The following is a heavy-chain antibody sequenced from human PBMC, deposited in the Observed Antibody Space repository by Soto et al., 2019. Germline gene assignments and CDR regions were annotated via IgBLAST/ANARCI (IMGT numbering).Heavy chain of an antibody. V-gene: IGHV3-33*01. CDR2: IWYDGSNK. J-gene: IGHJ4*02. CDR1: GFTFGSYG. CDR3: ARDKDYGDYLDY. D-gene: IGHD4-17*01. Sequence: PGGALRLSCAASGFTFGSYGMHWVRPAPGKGLEWVAVIWYDGSNKYYADSVKGRFTISKDNSKNTLYLQMNSLRAEDTAVYYCARDKDYGDYLDYWGQGTLVTVSS.